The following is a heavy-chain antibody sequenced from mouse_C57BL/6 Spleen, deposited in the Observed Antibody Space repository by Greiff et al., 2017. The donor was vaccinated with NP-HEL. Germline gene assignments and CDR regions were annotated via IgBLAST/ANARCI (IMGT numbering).Heavy chain of an antibody. CDR1: GFTFSDYG. CDR3: ARSLLRDAWFAY. CDR2: ISSGSSTI. D-gene: IGHD1-1*01. Sequence: EVHLVESGGVLVKPGGSLKLSCAASGFTFSDYGMHWVRQAPEKGLEWVAYISSGSSTIYYADTVKGRFTISRDNAKNTLFLQRTSRRSEDTAMYYCARSLLRDAWFAYWGQGTLVTVSA. J-gene: IGHJ3*01. V-gene: IGHV5-17*01.